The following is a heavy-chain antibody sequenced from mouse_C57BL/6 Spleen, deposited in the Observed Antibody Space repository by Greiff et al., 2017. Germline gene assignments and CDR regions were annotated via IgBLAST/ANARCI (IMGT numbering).Heavy chain of an antibody. Sequence: QVQLQQSGPELVKPGASVKISCKASGYAFSSSWMNWVKQRPGKGLEWIGRIYPGDGDTNYNGKFKGKATLTADKSSSTAYMQLSSLTSEDSAVYFCARFGGTYDYDVGAMDYWGQGTSVTVSS. CDR3: ARFGGTYDYDVGAMDY. J-gene: IGHJ4*01. CDR2: IYPGDGDT. D-gene: IGHD2-4*01. CDR1: GYAFSSSW. V-gene: IGHV1-82*01.